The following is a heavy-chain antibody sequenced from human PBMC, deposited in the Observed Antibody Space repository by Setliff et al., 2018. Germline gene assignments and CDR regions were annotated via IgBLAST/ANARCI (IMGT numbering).Heavy chain of an antibody. CDR3: ARGADYGDYVGPGY. D-gene: IGHD4-17*01. CDR2: ISYDGRTD. Sequence: PGGSLRLSCAASGFTFSSYAMHWVRQAPGKGPEWVALISYDGRTDYYADSVRGRSDISRDNSKNTLYLRMSSLRPEDTAIYYCARGADYGDYVGPGYWGQGTLV. J-gene: IGHJ4*02. CDR1: GFTFSSYA. V-gene: IGHV3-30*15.